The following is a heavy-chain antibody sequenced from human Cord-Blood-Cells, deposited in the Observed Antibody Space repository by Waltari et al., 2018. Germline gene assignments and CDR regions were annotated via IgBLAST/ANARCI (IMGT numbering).Heavy chain of an antibody. CDR3: ARDNEVGAISYYYYGMDV. J-gene: IGHJ6*02. CDR2: ISSSSSYI. Sequence: SISSSSSYIYYADSVKGRFTISRDNAKNSLYLQMNSLRAEDTAVYYCARDNEVGAISYYYYGMDVWGQGTTVTVSS. D-gene: IGHD1-26*01. V-gene: IGHV3-21*01.